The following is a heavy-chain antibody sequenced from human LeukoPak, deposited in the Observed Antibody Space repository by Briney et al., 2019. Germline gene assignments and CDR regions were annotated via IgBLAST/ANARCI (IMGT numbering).Heavy chain of an antibody. CDR2: INPNSGGT. D-gene: IGHD2-2*01. CDR1: GYTFTGYY. CDR3: ASGIEYQLPEYYFDC. V-gene: IGHV1-2*02. J-gene: IGHJ4*02. Sequence: GASVKVSCKASGYTFTGYYMHWVRQAPGQGLEWMGWINPNSGGTNYARKFQGRVTMTRDTSISTAYMELSRLRSDDTAVYYCASGIEYQLPEYYFDCWGQGALVTVSS.